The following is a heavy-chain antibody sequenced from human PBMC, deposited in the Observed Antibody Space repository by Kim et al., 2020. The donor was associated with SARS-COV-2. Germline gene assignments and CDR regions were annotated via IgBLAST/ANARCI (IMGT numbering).Heavy chain of an antibody. CDR2: IYSGGST. D-gene: IGHD6-13*01. CDR1: GFTVSSNY. J-gene: IGHJ4*02. Sequence: GGSLRLSCAASGFTVSSNYMSWVRQAPGKGLEWVSVIYSGGSTYYADSVKGRFTISRDNSKNTLYLQMNSLRAEDTAVYYCARDPTAGIAAAGEFDYWGQGTLVTVSS. CDR3: ARDPTAGIAAAGEFDY. V-gene: IGHV3-53*01.